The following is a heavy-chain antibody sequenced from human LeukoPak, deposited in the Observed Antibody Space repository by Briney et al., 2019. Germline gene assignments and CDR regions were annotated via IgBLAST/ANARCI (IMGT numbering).Heavy chain of an antibody. J-gene: IGHJ4*02. Sequence: SETLSLTCTVSGGSISSYYWSWIRQPPGKGLEWIGSIYYSGSTNYNPSLKSRVTISVDTSKNQFSLKLSSVTAADTAVYCCARVESAGYDILTGYYPGHFDYWGQGTLVTVSS. D-gene: IGHD3-9*01. CDR2: IYYSGST. V-gene: IGHV4-59*01. CDR3: ARVESAGYDILTGYYPGHFDY. CDR1: GGSISSYY.